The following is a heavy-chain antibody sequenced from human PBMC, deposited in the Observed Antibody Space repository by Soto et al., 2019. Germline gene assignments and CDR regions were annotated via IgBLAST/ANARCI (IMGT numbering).Heavy chain of an antibody. CDR3: ARAGWLQKLPYWYFDL. Sequence: QVQLVQSGAEVKKPGSSVKVSCKASGGTFSSYAISWVRQTPGQGLESMGEIIPIFGTANYAQKFQGRVTITADESTSTAYMELSSLRSEDTAVYYCARAGWLQKLPYWYFDLWGRGTLVTVSS. CDR1: GGTFSSYA. D-gene: IGHD5-12*01. V-gene: IGHV1-69*12. J-gene: IGHJ2*01. CDR2: IIPIFGTA.